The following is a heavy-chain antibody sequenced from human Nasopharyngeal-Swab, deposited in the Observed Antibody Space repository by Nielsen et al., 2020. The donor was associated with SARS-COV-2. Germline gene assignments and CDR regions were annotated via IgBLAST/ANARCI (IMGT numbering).Heavy chain of an antibody. V-gene: IGHV3-23*01. D-gene: IGHD3-10*01. CDR1: GFTFNIYA. Sequence: GGSLRLSCIASGFTFNIYAMAWVRRTPGRGLQWVSGISASGGNTYYTDSVKGRFAVSRDSSRNTLYLQMHSLRVEDAALYYCAKDDVVRGDAFDIWGQGTMVTVSS. CDR3: AKDDVVRGDAFDI. CDR2: ISASGGNT. J-gene: IGHJ3*02.